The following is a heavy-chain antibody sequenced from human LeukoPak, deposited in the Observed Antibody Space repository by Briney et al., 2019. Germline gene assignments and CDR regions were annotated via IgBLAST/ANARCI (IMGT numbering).Heavy chain of an antibody. CDR3: AKNSMVRGVITRTIVDY. J-gene: IGHJ4*02. CDR2: ISGSGGST. CDR1: GFTFSSYA. Sequence: GRSLRLSCAASGFTFSSYAMSWVRQAPGKGLEWVSAISGSGGSTYYADSVKGRFTISSDNSKNTLYLQMNSLRAEDTAVYYCAKNSMVRGVITRTIVDYWGQGTLVTVSS. V-gene: IGHV3-23*01. D-gene: IGHD3-10*01.